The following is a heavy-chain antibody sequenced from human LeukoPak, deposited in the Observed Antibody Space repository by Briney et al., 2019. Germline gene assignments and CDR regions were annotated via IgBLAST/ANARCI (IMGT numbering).Heavy chain of an antibody. CDR1: GFTLITYW. CDR2: IKQDGSEK. D-gene: IGHD2-15*01. J-gene: IGHJ4*02. CDR3: VKEAVVSASLDY. Sequence: TGGSLRLSCAASGFTLITYWMTWVRQAPGKGLEWVANIKQDGSEKYYVDSVKGRFTISRDNAKNSLYLQMNSLRTEDTALYFCVKEAVVSASLDYWGQGTLVTVSS. V-gene: IGHV3-7*03.